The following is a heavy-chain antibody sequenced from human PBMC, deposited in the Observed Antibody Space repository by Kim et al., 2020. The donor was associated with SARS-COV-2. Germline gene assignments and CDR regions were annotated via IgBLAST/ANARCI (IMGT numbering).Heavy chain of an antibody. J-gene: IGHJ1*01. CDR3: ARFAWNSFEF. D-gene: IGHD1-1*01. Sequence: YILYAVNVKSRFTVSRDSAKNSVSLQMNPERVEDTAVYYCARFAWNSFEFWGQGTLVTVST. CDR2: YI. V-gene: IGHV3-21*01.